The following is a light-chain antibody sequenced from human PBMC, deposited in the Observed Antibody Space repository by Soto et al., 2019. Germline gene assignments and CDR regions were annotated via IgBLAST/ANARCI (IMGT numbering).Light chain of an antibody. J-gene: IGLJ1*01. CDR3: ISYTDRQSYL. V-gene: IGLV2-14*01. Sequence: QSALTQPASVSGSPGQSITISCTGTSSDVGGYNYVSWYQQHPGKAPKVMIYEVSNRPSGISNRFSGSKSGNTASLTISGLQAEDEADYYCISYTDRQSYLFGTGTKLTVL. CDR2: EVS. CDR1: SSDVGGYNY.